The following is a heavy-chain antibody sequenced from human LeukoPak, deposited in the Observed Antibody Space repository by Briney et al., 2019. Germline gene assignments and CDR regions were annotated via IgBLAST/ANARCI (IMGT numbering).Heavy chain of an antibody. CDR3: ARGNWELYCSSTSCYAHAFDI. CDR2: INWNGGST. J-gene: IGHJ3*02. V-gene: IGHV3-20*04. CDR1: GFTFDDYG. D-gene: IGHD2-2*01. Sequence: GGSLRLSCAASGFTFDDYGMSWVRQAPGKGLEWVSGINWNGGSTGYADSVKGRFTISRDNAKNSLYLQMNSLRAEDTALYYCARGNWELYCSSTSCYAHAFDIWGQGTMVTVSS.